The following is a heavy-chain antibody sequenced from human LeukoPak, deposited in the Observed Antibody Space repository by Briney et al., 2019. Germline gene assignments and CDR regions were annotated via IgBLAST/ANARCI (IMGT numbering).Heavy chain of an antibody. CDR2: IKSKTDGGTT. Sequence: GGSLRLSCAASGFTFSNAWMSWVRQAPGKGLEWVGRIKSKTDGGTTDYAAPVKGRFTISRDDSKNTLYLQMNRLKTEDTAVYYCTTYYDILTGYYSFDYWGQGTLVTVSS. CDR3: TTYYDILTGYYSFDY. J-gene: IGHJ4*02. CDR1: GFTFSNAW. V-gene: IGHV3-15*01. D-gene: IGHD3-9*01.